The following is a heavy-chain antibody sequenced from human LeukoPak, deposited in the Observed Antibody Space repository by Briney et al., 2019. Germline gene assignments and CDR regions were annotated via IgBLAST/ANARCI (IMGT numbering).Heavy chain of an antibody. V-gene: IGHV5-51*01. CDR3: ARQNDFRLDY. Sequence: GESLKISCKGSGYTFSSYWIGCVRQMPGKGLEWMGIIYPGDSDTRYSPSLQGQVTISVDTSIGTAYLQWSSLKASDTAIYYCARQNDFRLDYWGQGTLVTVSS. CDR1: GYTFSSYW. D-gene: IGHD3-3*01. CDR2: IYPGDSDT. J-gene: IGHJ4*02.